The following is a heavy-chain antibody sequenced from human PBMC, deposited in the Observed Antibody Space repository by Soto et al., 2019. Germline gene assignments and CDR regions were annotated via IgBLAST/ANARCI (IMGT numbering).Heavy chain of an antibody. CDR3: ARGASRWLPYYFDY. CDR1: GGSISGYY. V-gene: IGHV4-59*01. CDR2: IYYSGST. Sequence: SETLSLTCSVPGGSISGYYWSWIRQPPGRGLGWIGYIYYSGSTSYNPSLKSRVTISVDTSKNRFSLKLSSVTAADTAVYYCARGASRWLPYYFDYWGQGALVTVSS. J-gene: IGHJ4*02. D-gene: IGHD1-26*01.